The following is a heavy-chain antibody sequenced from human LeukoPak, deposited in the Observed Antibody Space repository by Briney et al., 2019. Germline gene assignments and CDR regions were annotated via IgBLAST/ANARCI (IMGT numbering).Heavy chain of an antibody. Sequence: PSETLSLTCAVYGGSFSGYYWSWIRQPPGKGLEWIGEINHSGSTNYNPSLKSRVTISVDTSKNQFSLKLSSVTAADTAVYYCARGSSDYYDSSSPKFDYWGQGTLVTVSS. CDR3: ARGSSDYYDSSSPKFDY. CDR1: GGSFSGYY. J-gene: IGHJ4*02. D-gene: IGHD3-22*01. CDR2: INHSGST. V-gene: IGHV4-34*01.